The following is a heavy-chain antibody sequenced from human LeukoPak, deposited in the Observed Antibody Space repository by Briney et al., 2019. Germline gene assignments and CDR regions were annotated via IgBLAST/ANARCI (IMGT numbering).Heavy chain of an antibody. Sequence: GESLKISCKGSGYSFTSYWIGWVRQMPGKGLEWMGIIYPGDSDTRYSPSFQGQVTISADKSISTAYLQWSSLKAPDTAMYYCARHKGRGGYCSSTSCYTILYNWFDPWGQGTLVTVSS. CDR3: ARHKGRGGYCSSTSCYTILYNWFDP. J-gene: IGHJ5*02. V-gene: IGHV5-51*01. D-gene: IGHD2-2*02. CDR1: GYSFTSYW. CDR2: IYPGDSDT.